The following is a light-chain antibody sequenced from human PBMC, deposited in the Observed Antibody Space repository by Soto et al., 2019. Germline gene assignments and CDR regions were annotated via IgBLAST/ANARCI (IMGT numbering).Light chain of an antibody. CDR3: QQYYDTPFT. CDR2: WAS. Sequence: DIVMTQSPDSLAVSLGERATINCKSSQSVLYSSTNKDYLAWYQQKPGQPPKLLIYWASTRESGVPDRFSGSGSGTDFTLTISSLQAEDVAFYYCQQYYDTPFTFGQGTKLEIK. CDR1: QSVLYSSTNKDY. J-gene: IGKJ2*01. V-gene: IGKV4-1*01.